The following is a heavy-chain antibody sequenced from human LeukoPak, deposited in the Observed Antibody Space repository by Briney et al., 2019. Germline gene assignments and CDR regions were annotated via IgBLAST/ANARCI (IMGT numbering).Heavy chain of an antibody. D-gene: IGHD5-18*01. Sequence: GGSLRLSCAASGFTLSSYAMSWVRQAPGKGLEWVSAISDTGNTYHADSVKGRFTISRDNSKNTLYLQMNSLRAEDTAVYYCARGVRGYSYALDYWGQGTLVTVSS. CDR1: GFTLSSYA. CDR2: ISDTGNT. CDR3: ARGVRGYSYALDY. J-gene: IGHJ4*02. V-gene: IGHV3-23*01.